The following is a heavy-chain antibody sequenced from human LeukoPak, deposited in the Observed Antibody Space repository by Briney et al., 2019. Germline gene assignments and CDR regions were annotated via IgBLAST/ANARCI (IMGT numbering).Heavy chain of an antibody. J-gene: IGHJ5*02. V-gene: IGHV3-23*01. CDR3: AKHDPRRVVITNWFDP. CDR1: GFTFSAYA. Sequence: GGSLRLSCAASGFTFSAYAISWVRQAPGKGLEWVSAISGSGGITYYADSVKGRFSISRGNSKNTLYLQMNSLRAEDTAVYYCAKHDPRRVVITNWFDPWGQGTLVTVSS. D-gene: IGHD3-22*01. CDR2: ISGSGGIT.